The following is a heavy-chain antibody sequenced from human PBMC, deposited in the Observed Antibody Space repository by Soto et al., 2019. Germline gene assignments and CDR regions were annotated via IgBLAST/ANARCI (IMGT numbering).Heavy chain of an antibody. Sequence: SETLSLTCAVYGGSFSGYYWSWIRQPPGQGLEWIGEINHSGSTNYNPSLKSRVTISVDTSKNQFSLKLSSVTAADTAVYYCARGVMITFGGVSWFDPWGQGTLVTVSS. CDR2: INHSGST. V-gene: IGHV4-34*01. D-gene: IGHD3-16*01. CDR3: ARGVMITFGGVSWFDP. CDR1: GGSFSGYY. J-gene: IGHJ5*02.